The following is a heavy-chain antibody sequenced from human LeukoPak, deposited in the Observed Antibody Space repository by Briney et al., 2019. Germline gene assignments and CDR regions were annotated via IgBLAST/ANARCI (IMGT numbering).Heavy chain of an antibody. D-gene: IGHD2-15*01. J-gene: IGHJ4*02. CDR2: INPNSGGT. V-gene: IGHV1-2*02. Sequence: ASVTVSCKASGYTFTAYYLHWVRQAPGQGLEWMGWINPNSGGTNYAQRFQGRVTMTRDTSISTTYMELSRLRSDDTAVYYCARDWPLGYCSGGSCYNPFDYWGQGTLVTVSS. CDR3: ARDWPLGYCSGGSCYNPFDY. CDR1: GYTFTAYY.